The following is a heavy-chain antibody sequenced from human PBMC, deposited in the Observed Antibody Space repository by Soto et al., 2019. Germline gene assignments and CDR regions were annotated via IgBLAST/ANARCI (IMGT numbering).Heavy chain of an antibody. CDR3: VRGTPTPGLDI. J-gene: IGHJ4*01. CDR1: GFTFTTYS. D-gene: IGHD1-1*01. CDR2: ISSSSTYI. Sequence: GGSLRLSCEASGFTFTTYSLNWVRQVPGKGLEWVSSISSSSTYIYYSDSVRGRFTISRDNAKNSLYLQLGSLRVEDTAIYYCVRGTPTPGLDIWGHGTPVTVSS. V-gene: IGHV3-21*04.